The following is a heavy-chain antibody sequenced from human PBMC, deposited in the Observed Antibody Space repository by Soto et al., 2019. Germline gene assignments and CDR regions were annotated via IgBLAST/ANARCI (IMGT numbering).Heavy chain of an antibody. D-gene: IGHD3-22*01. CDR2: MNPNSGNT. J-gene: IGHJ6*02. Sequence: ASVKVSCKASGYTFTSYDINWVRQATGQGLEWMGWMNPNSGNTGYAQKFQSRVTMTRNTSISTAYMELSSLRSEDTAVYYCARLYDSSGYYYYYYGMDVWGQGTTVTVSS. CDR3: ARLYDSSGYYYYYYGMDV. V-gene: IGHV1-8*01. CDR1: GYTFTSYD.